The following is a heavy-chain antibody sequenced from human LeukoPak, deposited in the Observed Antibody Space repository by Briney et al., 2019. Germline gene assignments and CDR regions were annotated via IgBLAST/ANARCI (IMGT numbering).Heavy chain of an antibody. CDR3: ARSSPGGYSYWYFDL. CDR2: IYTSGST. J-gene: IGHJ2*01. D-gene: IGHD3-22*01. Sequence: ESSETLSLTCTVSGGSISSYYWSWIRQPAGKGLEWIGRIYTSGSTNYNPSLKSRVTISVDTSKNQVSLKPNAVTAADTAVYYCARSSPGGYSYWYFDLWGRGTLVIVSS. V-gene: IGHV4-4*07. CDR1: GGSISSYY.